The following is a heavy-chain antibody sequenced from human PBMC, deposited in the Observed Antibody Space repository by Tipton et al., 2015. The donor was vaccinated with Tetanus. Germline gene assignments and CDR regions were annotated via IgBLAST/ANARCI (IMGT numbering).Heavy chain of an antibody. CDR2: IYYSGSS. V-gene: IGHV4-39*01. D-gene: IGHD5-12*01. CDR3: ARPGVGGYTGYYFDF. Sequence: TLSLTCTVSGGSISGSSYYWGWIRQPPGKGLEWIGSIYYSGSSYYNPTLKSRVTISVDTSENQFSLKLDSVTAADAAVYYCARPGVGGYTGYYFDFWGQGTVVTVSS. CDR1: GGSISGSSYY. J-gene: IGHJ4*02.